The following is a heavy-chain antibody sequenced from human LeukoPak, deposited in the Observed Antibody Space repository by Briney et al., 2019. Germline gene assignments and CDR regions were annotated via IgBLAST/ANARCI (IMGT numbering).Heavy chain of an antibody. CDR3: AMNKGEYCGGDCFDY. CDR2: ITPFNGNT. V-gene: IGHV1-45*02. Sequence: ASVKVPCKASGYTFTYRYLHWVRQAPGQALEWMGWITPFNGNTNYAQKFQDRVTITRDRSMSTAYMELSSLRSEDTAMYYCAMNKGEYCGGDCFDYWGQGTLVTVSS. J-gene: IGHJ4*02. CDR1: GYTFTYRY. D-gene: IGHD2-21*01.